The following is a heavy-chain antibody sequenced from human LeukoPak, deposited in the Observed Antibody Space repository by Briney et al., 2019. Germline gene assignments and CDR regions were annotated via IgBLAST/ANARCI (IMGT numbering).Heavy chain of an antibody. V-gene: IGHV3-7*01. CDR2: IKQDGSEK. CDR3: ARVEDSSGYPLDY. CDR1: GFTFSSYW. Sequence: GGSLRLSCAASGFTFSSYWMSWVRQAPGKGLEWVANIKQDGSEKHYVDSVKGRFAISRDNAKNSLYLQMNSLRAEDTAVYYCARVEDSSGYPLDYWGQGTLVTVSS. J-gene: IGHJ4*02. D-gene: IGHD3-22*01.